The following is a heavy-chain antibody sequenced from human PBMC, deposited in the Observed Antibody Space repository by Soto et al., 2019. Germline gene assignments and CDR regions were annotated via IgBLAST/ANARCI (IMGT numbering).Heavy chain of an antibody. Sequence: PGGSLRLSCAASGFTFSSYSMNWVRQAPGKGLEWVSCISSKSSYIYYADSVKCRFTISRDNSKNTLYLQMNSLRAEDTAVYYCAKDGPKYCSGGSCYSVSYGMDVWGQGTTVTVSS. V-gene: IGHV3-21*01. CDR1: GFTFSSYS. J-gene: IGHJ6*02. CDR3: AKDGPKYCSGGSCYSVSYGMDV. CDR2: ISSKSSYI. D-gene: IGHD2-15*01.